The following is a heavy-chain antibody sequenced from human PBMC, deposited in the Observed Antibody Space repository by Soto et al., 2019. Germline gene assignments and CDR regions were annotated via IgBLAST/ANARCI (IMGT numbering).Heavy chain of an antibody. CDR3: AGEYSSSSGAYYYYGMDV. CDR1: GGTFSSYA. Sequence: ASVKVSCKASGGTFSSYAISWVRQAPGQGLEWMGGIIPIFGTANYAQKFQGRVTITADESTSTAYMELSSLRSEDTAVYYCAGEYSSSSGAYYYYGMDVWGKGTTVTVSS. J-gene: IGHJ6*04. CDR2: IIPIFGTA. D-gene: IGHD6-6*01. V-gene: IGHV1-69*13.